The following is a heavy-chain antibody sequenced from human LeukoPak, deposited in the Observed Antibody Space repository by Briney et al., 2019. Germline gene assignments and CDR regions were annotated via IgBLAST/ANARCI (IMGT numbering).Heavy chain of an antibody. CDR1: GGSFSGYY. CDR3: ARERRGSGWLLLDY. Sequence: SETLSLTCAVYGGSFSGYYWSWIRQPPGKGLEWIGEINHSGSTNYNPSLKSRVTISVDTSKNQFSLKLSSVTPEDTAVYYCARERRGSGWLLLDYWGQGTLVTVSS. J-gene: IGHJ4*02. D-gene: IGHD6-19*01. CDR2: INHSGST. V-gene: IGHV4-34*01.